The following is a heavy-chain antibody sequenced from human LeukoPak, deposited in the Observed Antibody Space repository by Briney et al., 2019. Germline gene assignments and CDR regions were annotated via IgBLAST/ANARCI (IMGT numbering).Heavy chain of an antibody. CDR2: IYYSGST. Sequence: PSETLSLTCTVSGGSISSYYWSWIRQPPGKGLEWIGYIYYSGSTNYNPSLKSRVTMSVDTSKNQFSLKLSSVTAADTAVYYCARDVYSSSSWLDPWGQGTLVTVSS. J-gene: IGHJ5*02. CDR3: ARDVYSSSSWLDP. D-gene: IGHD6-13*01. CDR1: GGSISSYY. V-gene: IGHV4-59*12.